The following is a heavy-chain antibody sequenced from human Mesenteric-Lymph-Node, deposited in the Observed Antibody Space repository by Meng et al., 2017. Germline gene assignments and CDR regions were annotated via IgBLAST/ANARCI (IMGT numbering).Heavy chain of an antibody. Sequence: GGSLRLSCAASGFTFSSYGMHWVRQAPGKGLEWVAVIWYDGSNKYYADSVKGRFTISRDNSKNTLYLQMNSLRAEDTAVYYCARDPLGISSSSWLWAYYFDYWGQETLVTVSS. CDR3: ARDPLGISSSSWLWAYYFDY. CDR2: IWYDGSNK. V-gene: IGHV3-33*01. CDR1: GFTFSSYG. J-gene: IGHJ4*02. D-gene: IGHD6-6*01.